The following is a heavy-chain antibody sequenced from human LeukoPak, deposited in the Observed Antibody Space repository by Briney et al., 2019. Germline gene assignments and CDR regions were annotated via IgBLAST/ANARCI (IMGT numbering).Heavy chain of an antibody. CDR1: GGSISSYY. CDR3: ARSPYYYGSGSYPDY. V-gene: IGHV4-59*01. D-gene: IGHD3-10*01. Sequence: SETLSLTRTVSGGSISSYYWSWIRQPPGKGLEWIGYIYYSGSTNYNPSLKSRVTISVDTSKNQFSLKLSSVTAADTAVYYCARSPYYYGSGSYPDYWGQGTLVTVSS. CDR2: IYYSGST. J-gene: IGHJ4*02.